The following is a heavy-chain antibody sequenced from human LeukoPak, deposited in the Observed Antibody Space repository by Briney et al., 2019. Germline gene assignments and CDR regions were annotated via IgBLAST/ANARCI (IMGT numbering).Heavy chain of an antibody. D-gene: IGHD3-3*01. CDR3: ARSPYGFDAFDI. Sequence: PSETLSLTCTVSGGSISGYYWSWIRQPPGKGLEWIGYIYSSGSTNYNPSLKSRVTISVDTSKNQFSLKLSSVTAADTAVYYCARSPYGFDAFDIWGQGTMVTVSS. J-gene: IGHJ3*02. CDR2: IYSSGST. V-gene: IGHV4-59*08. CDR1: GGSISGYY.